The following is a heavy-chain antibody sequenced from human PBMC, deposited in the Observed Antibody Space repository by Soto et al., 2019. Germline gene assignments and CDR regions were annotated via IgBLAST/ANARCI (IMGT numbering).Heavy chain of an antibody. D-gene: IGHD3-16*01. Sequence: ASVKVSCKASGYIFTNDDVSWVRQATGQGLEWMGWMNPGSGDTGYAQKFQGRVTMTRDISIATAYMELSSLRSDDTAIYYCARMATFGSLNWFDPWGQGTLVTVSS. CDR2: MNPGSGDT. V-gene: IGHV1-8*01. CDR1: GYIFTNDD. CDR3: ARMATFGSLNWFDP. J-gene: IGHJ5*02.